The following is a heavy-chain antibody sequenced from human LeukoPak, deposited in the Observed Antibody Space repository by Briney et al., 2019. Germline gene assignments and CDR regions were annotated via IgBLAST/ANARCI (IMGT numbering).Heavy chain of an antibody. Sequence: ASVKVSCKASGYTFTSYYMHWVRQAPGQGLEWMGIINPSGGSTSYAQKFQGRVTMTRDMSTGTVYMELSSLRSEDTAVYYCARRRITMVRGGGEYYFDYWGQGTLVTVSS. CDR1: GYTFTSYY. J-gene: IGHJ4*02. V-gene: IGHV1-46*01. D-gene: IGHD3-10*01. CDR2: INPSGGST. CDR3: ARRRITMVRGGGEYYFDY.